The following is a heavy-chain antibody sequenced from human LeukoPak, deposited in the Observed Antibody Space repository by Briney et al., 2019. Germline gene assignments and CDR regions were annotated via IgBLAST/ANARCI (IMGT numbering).Heavy chain of an antibody. J-gene: IGHJ4*02. CDR3: AKVLMVYAVFDY. Sequence: GGSLRLSCAASGFTVSSYVMTWVRQAPGKGLEWVSGISGSGDSTYYADSVKGRFIISRDNSKNTLYLQMNSLRAEDTAVYYCAKVLMVYAVFDYWGQGTLVTVSS. D-gene: IGHD2-8*01. CDR2: ISGSGDST. V-gene: IGHV3-23*01. CDR1: GFTVSSYV.